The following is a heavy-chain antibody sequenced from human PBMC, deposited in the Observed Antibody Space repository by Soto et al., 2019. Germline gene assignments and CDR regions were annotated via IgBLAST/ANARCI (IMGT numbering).Heavy chain of an antibody. D-gene: IGHD6-19*01. J-gene: IGHJ4*02. V-gene: IGHV3-64D*06. CDR1: GFTFSSYA. CDR3: VKSLYSSGWYAGDY. CDR2: ISSNGGST. Sequence: HPGGSLRLSCSASGFTFSSYAMHWVRQAPGKGLEYVSAISSNGGSTYYADSVKGRFTISRDNSKNTLYLQMSSLRAEDTAVYYCVKSLYSSGWYAGDYWGQGTLVTVSS.